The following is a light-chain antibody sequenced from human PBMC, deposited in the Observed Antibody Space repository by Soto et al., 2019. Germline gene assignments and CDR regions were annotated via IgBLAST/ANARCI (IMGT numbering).Light chain of an antibody. Sequence: QSALTQPASVSGSPGQSITISCTGTTSDVGYFNYVSWYQQHPGKAPKVMIYEVSNRPSGVSNRFSASKSGNTASLTISGLQAEDEADYYCSSYTGSDSWVFGGGTKLTVL. CDR1: TSDVGYFNY. J-gene: IGLJ3*02. CDR3: SSYTGSDSWV. V-gene: IGLV2-14*01. CDR2: EVS.